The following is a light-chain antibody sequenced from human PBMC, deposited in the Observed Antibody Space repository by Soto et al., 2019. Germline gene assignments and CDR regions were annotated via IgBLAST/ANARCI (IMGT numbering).Light chain of an antibody. J-gene: IGLJ2*01. V-gene: IGLV1-40*01. CDR3: QSYDNSLLAYV. Sequence: QSALTQPPSVSGAPGQRLTISCAGTSPNIGAGFDVHWYQQLPGTAPKLLIYANDDRPSGVPDRFSGSTSGTSASLAITGLQAEDAADYYCQSYDNSLLAYVFGGGTKVTVL. CDR1: SPNIGAGFD. CDR2: AND.